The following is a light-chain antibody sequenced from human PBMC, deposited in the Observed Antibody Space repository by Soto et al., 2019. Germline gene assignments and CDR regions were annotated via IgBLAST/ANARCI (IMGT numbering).Light chain of an antibody. CDR2: DVS. CDR3: QHRATWPPSVT. CDR1: QSVGTF. J-gene: IGKJ4*01. V-gene: IGKV3-11*01. Sequence: EVVLAQPPDTLSLSPGARATLSCRASQSVGTFLNWYQHKPGQAPRLLIYDVSKRATGIPARFGGSGSGTDFTLTIRKLEPEDFAVYHCQHRATWPPSVTFGGGTRV.